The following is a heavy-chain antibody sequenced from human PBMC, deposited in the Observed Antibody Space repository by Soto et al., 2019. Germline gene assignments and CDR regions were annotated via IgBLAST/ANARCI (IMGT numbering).Heavy chain of an antibody. J-gene: IGHJ3*02. CDR2: IWYDGSNK. CDR1: GFTFSSYG. Sequence: GGSLRLSCAASGFTFSSYGMHWVRQAPGKGLEWVTVIWYDGSNKYYADSVKGRFTISRDNSKNTLYLQMNSLRAEDTAVYYCAADYSNYVSAFDIWGQGTMVTVSS. V-gene: IGHV3-33*01. D-gene: IGHD4-4*01. CDR3: AADYSNYVSAFDI.